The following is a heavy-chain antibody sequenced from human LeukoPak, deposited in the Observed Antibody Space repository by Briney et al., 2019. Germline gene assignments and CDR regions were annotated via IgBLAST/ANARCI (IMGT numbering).Heavy chain of an antibody. CDR3: TRGASYYAPFDY. Sequence: SETLSLTCAVYGGSFSGYYWSWIRQPPGKGLEWIGEINHSGSTNYNPSLKSRVTISVDTSKNQFSLKLSSVTAADTAVYYCTRGASYYAPFDYWGQGTLVTVSS. J-gene: IGHJ4*02. CDR2: INHSGST. CDR1: GGSFSGYY. V-gene: IGHV4-34*01. D-gene: IGHD3-10*01.